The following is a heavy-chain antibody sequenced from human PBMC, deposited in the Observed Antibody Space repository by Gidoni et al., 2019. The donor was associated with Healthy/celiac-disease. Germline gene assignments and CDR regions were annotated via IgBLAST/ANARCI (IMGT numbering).Heavy chain of an antibody. CDR1: GGSISSYY. V-gene: IGHV4-59*01. J-gene: IGHJ4*02. D-gene: IGHD3-16*01. CDR3: ASTYYDYVWGPIPAQS. CDR2: IYYSGST. Sequence: QVQLQESGPGLVKPSETLSLTCTVSGGSISSYYWSWIRQPPGKGLEWIGYIYYSGSTNYTPSLKSRVTISVDTSKNQFSLKLSSVTAADTAVYYCASTYYDYVWGPIPAQSWGQGTLVTVSS.